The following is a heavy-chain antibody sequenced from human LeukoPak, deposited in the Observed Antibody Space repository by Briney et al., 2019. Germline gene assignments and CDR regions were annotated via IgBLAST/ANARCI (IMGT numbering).Heavy chain of an antibody. D-gene: IGHD3-22*01. J-gene: IGHJ4*02. CDR1: GASISGSY. CDR2: INHSGST. Sequence: SETLSLTCAVSGASISGSYWSWIRQPPGKGLEWIGEINHSGSTNYNPSLKSRVTISVDTSKNQFSLKLSSVTAADTAVYYCARGDNSSGYYYVRYWGQGTLVTVSS. CDR3: ARGDNSSGYYYVRY. V-gene: IGHV4-34*01.